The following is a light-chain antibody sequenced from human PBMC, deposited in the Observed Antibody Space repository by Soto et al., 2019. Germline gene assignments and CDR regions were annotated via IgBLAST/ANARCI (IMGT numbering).Light chain of an antibody. J-gene: IGKJ2*01. CDR3: QHYGSTPWET. V-gene: IGKV3-20*01. CDR1: QRISSSY. CDR2: GSS. Sequence: EIVLTQSPGTLSLSPGERVTLSCRASQRISSSYLAWYQQKPDQAPRLLIYGSSNRPTGIPDRFSVSGSGTEFTLTISRREPEYVAVYYCQHYGSTPWETFGQGTKVEIK.